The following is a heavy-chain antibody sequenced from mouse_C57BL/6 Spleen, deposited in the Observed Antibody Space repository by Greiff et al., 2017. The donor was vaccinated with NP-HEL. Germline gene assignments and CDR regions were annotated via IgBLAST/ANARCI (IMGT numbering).Heavy chain of an antibody. Sequence: VQLQQSGAELVKPGASVKLSCKASGYTFTSYWMHWVKQRPGQGLEWIGMIHPNSGSTNYNEKFKSKATLTVDKSSSTAYMQLSSLTSEDSAVYYCASYGYDAWFAYWGQGTLVTVSA. D-gene: IGHD2-2*01. CDR1: GYTFTSYW. CDR3: ASYGYDAWFAY. CDR2: IHPNSGST. J-gene: IGHJ3*01. V-gene: IGHV1-64*01.